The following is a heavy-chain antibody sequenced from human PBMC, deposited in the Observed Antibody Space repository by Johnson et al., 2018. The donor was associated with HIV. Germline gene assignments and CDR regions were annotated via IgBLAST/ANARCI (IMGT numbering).Heavy chain of an antibody. J-gene: IGHJ3*01. V-gene: IGHV3-30-3*01. Sequence: VQLVESGGGVVQPGRSLRLSCAASGITFSDYAMHWVRQAPGKGLEWVAVISYDGSNKYYADSVQGRFTISRNNSENSLYLQMNSLRAEDTALYYCAKDMGYSSFGFGFDLWGQGTMVTVSS. CDR1: GITFSDYA. CDR3: AKDMGYSSFGFGFDL. CDR2: ISYDGSNK. D-gene: IGHD6-13*01.